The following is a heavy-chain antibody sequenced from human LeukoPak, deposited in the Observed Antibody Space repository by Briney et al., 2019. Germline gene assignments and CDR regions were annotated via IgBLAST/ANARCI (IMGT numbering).Heavy chain of an antibody. D-gene: IGHD5-12*01. J-gene: IGHJ4*02. CDR1: GFTVSSNY. Sequence: GSLRLSCAASGFTVSSNYMSWIRQPPGKGLEWIGYIYYSGSTNYNPSLKSRVTISVDTSKNQFSLKLSSVTAADTAVYYCAREARDIVATIGFDYWGQGTLVTVSS. CDR2: IYYSGST. CDR3: AREARDIVATIGFDY. V-gene: IGHV4-59*02.